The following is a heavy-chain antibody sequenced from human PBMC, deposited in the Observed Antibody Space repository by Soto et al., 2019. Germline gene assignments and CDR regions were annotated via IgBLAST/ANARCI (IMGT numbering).Heavy chain of an antibody. D-gene: IGHD1-1*01. CDR2: IIPLFGSA. Sequence: QVQLVQSGAEVKRPASSVRVSCKASGGTFKTYAITWVRQAPGRGLEWMGGIIPLFGSANYSQNYQGSVTTTANEYTNTEYMELTSLRSEDTAVYYCARETGTLYFYYYGMDVWGQGTTVTVSS. CDR1: GGTFKTYA. V-gene: IGHV1-69*12. CDR3: ARETGTLYFYYYGMDV. J-gene: IGHJ6*02.